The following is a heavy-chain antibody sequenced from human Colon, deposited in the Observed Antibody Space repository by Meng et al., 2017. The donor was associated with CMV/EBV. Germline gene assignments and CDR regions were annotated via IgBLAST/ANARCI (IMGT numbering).Heavy chain of an antibody. CDR2: ISSDGSNT. CDR3: ARDRGYYGSGSYVTGRGAFDI. D-gene: IGHD3-10*01. Sequence: GGSQRLSCAASGFTFSSYWMHWVRQTPGKGLVWVSRISSDGSNTRYADSVKGRFTISRDNAKSTLCLQMNSLRAEDTAVYYCARDRGYYGSGSYVTGRGAFDIWGQGTTVTVSS. J-gene: IGHJ3*02. V-gene: IGHV3-74*01. CDR1: GFTFSSYW.